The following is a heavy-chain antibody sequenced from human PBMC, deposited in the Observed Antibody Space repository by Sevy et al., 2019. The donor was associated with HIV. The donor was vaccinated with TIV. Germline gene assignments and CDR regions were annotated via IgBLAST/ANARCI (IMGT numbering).Heavy chain of an antibody. Sequence: GGSLRLSCKASGFSFTDFWMQWVRQVPGKGPEWAANINQDGSEMYYVDSVKGRFTISRDNAESALYLQMHGLRAEDEATYFCARRYFDLWGQGTVVTVSS. CDR3: ARRYFDL. CDR1: GFSFTDFW. CDR2: INQDGSEM. J-gene: IGHJ4*02. V-gene: IGHV3-7*01.